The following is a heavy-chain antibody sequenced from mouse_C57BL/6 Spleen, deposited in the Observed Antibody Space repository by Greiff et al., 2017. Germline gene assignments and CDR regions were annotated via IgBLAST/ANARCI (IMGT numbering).Heavy chain of an antibody. Sequence: EVQLVESGGGLVQPGGSLSLSCAASGFTFTDYYMSWVRQPPGKALEWLGFIRNKANGYTTEYSASVKGRFTISRDNSQSILYLQMNALRAEDSATYYCARYEYDYGFAYWGQGTLVTVSA. D-gene: IGHD2-4*01. CDR3: ARYEYDYGFAY. CDR2: IRNKANGYTT. V-gene: IGHV7-3*01. J-gene: IGHJ3*01. CDR1: GFTFTDYY.